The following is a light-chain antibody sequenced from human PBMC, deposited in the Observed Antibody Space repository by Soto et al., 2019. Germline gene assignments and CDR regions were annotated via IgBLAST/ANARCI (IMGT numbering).Light chain of an antibody. CDR1: QSVTSNY. J-gene: IGKJ4*01. CDR3: QQYGSPPLT. CDR2: EAY. V-gene: IGKV3-20*01. Sequence: EIVLTQSPGTLSLSPGERATLSCRASQSVTSNYLAWHQQKPGQAPRLLIYEAYSRATGISDRCSGGGSGTDFTLTISRLEPEDFAVYNCQQYGSPPLTFCGGTQVEIK.